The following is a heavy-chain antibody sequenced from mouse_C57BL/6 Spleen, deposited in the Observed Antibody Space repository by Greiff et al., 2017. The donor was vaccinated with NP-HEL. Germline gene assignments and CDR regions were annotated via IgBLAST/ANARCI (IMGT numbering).Heavy chain of an antibody. CDR1: GYTFTSYG. D-gene: IGHD1-2*01. J-gene: IGHJ1*03. CDR3: ARDGTTTAVGGYFDV. V-gene: IGHV1-81*01. CDR2: IYPRSGNT. Sequence: QVQLKESGAELARPGASVKLSCKASGYTFTSYGISWVKQRTGQGLEWIGEIYPRSGNTYYNEKFKGKATLTADKSSSTAYMELRSLTSEDSAVYFCARDGTTTAVGGYFDVWGTGTTVTVSS.